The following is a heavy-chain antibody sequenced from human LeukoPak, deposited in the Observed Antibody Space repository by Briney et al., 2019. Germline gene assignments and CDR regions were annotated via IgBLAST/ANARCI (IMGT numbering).Heavy chain of an antibody. CDR3: ARDHISTGGGNAHYFDY. Sequence: PGGSLRLSCAASGFTFSSYSMNWVRQAPGKGLEWVSSISSSSSYIYYADSVKGRFTISRDNAKNSLYLHMNSLRAEDTAVYYCARDHISTGGGNAHYFDYWGQGTLVTVSS. J-gene: IGHJ4*02. CDR1: GFTFSSYS. CDR2: ISSSSSYI. V-gene: IGHV3-21*01. D-gene: IGHD4-23*01.